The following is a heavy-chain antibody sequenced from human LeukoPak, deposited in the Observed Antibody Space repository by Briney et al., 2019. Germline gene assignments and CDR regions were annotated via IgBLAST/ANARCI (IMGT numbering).Heavy chain of an antibody. CDR1: GGSVSSGSYY. CDR3: ARTYGSSGLGYFDL. J-gene: IGHJ2*01. V-gene: IGHV4-61*01. Sequence: KASETLSLTCTVSGGSVSSGSYYWSWIRQPPGKGLEWIGYIYYSGSTNYSPSLKSRLTISVDTSKNQFSLKLSSVTAADTAVYYCARTYGSSGLGYFDLWGRGTLVTVSS. CDR2: IYYSGST. D-gene: IGHD6-13*01.